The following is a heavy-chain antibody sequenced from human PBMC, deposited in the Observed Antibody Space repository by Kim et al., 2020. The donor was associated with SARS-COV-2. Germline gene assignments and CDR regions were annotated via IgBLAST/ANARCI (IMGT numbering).Heavy chain of an antibody. J-gene: IGHJ6*03. Sequence: SETLSLTCTVSGGSISSYYWSWIRQPAGKGLEWIGRIYTSGSTNYNPSLKSRVTMSVDTSKNQFSLKLSSVTAADTAVYYCARGKKEIDYGDYSIYYYYYMDVWGKGTTVTVSS. CDR3: ARGKKEIDYGDYSIYYYYYMDV. V-gene: IGHV4-4*07. CDR2: IYTSGST. D-gene: IGHD4-17*01. CDR1: GGSISSYY.